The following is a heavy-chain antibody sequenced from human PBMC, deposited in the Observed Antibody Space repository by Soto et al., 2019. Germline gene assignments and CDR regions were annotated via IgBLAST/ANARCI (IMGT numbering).Heavy chain of an antibody. J-gene: IGHJ3*02. D-gene: IGHD3-3*01. CDR2: THYTGHS. CDR3: AKWSDAPFRGFDI. CDR1: GASVTDHY. V-gene: IGHV4-59*02. Sequence: QVQLQESGPGLVRYSETLSLTCTVSGASVTDHYWNWIRQLPGKELEWLGFTHYTGHSLYNPSLKSRLTLSVDTSTNQFSLKLTSVTAADTAFYYCAKWSDAPFRGFDIWSQGTKVTVSS.